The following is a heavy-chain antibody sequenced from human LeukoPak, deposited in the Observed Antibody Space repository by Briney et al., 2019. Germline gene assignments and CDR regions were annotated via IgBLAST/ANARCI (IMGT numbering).Heavy chain of an antibody. CDR3: ARSAFGSGVYFDY. CDR1: GYTFTSYD. J-gene: IGHJ4*02. CDR2: MNPNSGDT. D-gene: IGHD3-10*01. Sequence: VKVSCKASGYTFTSYDINWVRQATGQGPEWMGWMNPNSGDTGYAQKFQGRVTMTRDTSITTAYLELSSLRSEDTAVYYCARSAFGSGVYFDYWGQGTLVTVSS. V-gene: IGHV1-8*01.